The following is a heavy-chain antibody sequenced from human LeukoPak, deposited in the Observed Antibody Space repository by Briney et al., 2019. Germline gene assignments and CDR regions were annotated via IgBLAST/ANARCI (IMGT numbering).Heavy chain of an antibody. D-gene: IGHD1-26*01. CDR1: GFTFSNAW. V-gene: IGHV3-15*01. Sequence: GGSLRLSCAASGFTFSNAWMSWVRQAPGKGLEWVGRIKSKTDGGTTDYAAPVKGRFTISRGDLKNTLYLQMNSLKTEDTALYYCTTDPVGATTTWGQGTLVTVSS. CDR2: IKSKTDGGTT. CDR3: TTDPVGATTT. J-gene: IGHJ5*02.